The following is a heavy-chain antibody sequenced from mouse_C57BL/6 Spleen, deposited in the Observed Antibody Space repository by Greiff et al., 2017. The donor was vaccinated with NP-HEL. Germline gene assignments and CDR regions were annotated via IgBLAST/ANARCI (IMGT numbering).Heavy chain of an antibody. CDR1: GYTFTSYW. CDR3: ARRGLGRPYYAMDY. V-gene: IGHV1-55*01. Sequence: QVQLQQPGAELVKPGASVKMSCKASGYTFTSYWITWVKQRPGQGLEWIGDIYPGSGSTNYNEKFKSKATLTVDTSSSTAYMQLSSLTSEDSAVYYCARRGLGRPYYAMDYWGQGTSVTVSS. CDR2: IYPGSGST. J-gene: IGHJ4*01. D-gene: IGHD4-1*01.